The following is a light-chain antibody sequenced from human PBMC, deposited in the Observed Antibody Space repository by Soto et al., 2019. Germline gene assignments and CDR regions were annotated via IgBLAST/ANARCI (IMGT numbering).Light chain of an antibody. Sequence: QSALTQPASVSGSPGQSITISCLGTSSDVGTYKYVSWYQQHPGKAPKLIIYEVSHRPSGVSSRFSGSKSGNTASLAISGLQAEDEAEYYCSSYISSTKGVFGTGTKLTVL. V-gene: IGLV2-14*01. J-gene: IGLJ1*01. CDR2: EVS. CDR3: SSYISSTKGV. CDR1: SSDVGTYKY.